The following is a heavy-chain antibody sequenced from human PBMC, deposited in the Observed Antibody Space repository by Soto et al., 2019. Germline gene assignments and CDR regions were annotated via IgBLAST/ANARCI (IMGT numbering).Heavy chain of an antibody. D-gene: IGHD2-2*01. CDR3: ARSDIIVVPPAVPAEFFLH. CDR2: IYPGDSDT. V-gene: IGHV5-51*01. Sequence: GESLKISCKASEYTFTKYWFDWVRQMPGKGLGWMGIIYPGDSDTRYSPSFRGHVTISADKSVSTAYLQWSSLKASDTGMYYCARSDIIVVPPAVPAEFFLHWGQGTLVTVSS. J-gene: IGHJ1*01. CDR1: EYTFTKYW.